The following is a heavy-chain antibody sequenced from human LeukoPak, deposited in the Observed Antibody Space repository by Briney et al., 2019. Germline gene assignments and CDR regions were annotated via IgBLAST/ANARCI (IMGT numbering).Heavy chain of an antibody. Sequence: SGESLRLSCAASGFTFSDYYMTWIRQAPGKGLEWISYISTSAGTIYYADSVKGRFTISRDNAKNSLYLQMNSLRAEDTAVYYCARDEIDSSGFDFDYWGQGTLVTVSS. CDR2: ISTSAGTI. V-gene: IGHV3-11*01. D-gene: IGHD3-22*01. CDR1: GFTFSDYY. CDR3: ARDEIDSSGFDFDY. J-gene: IGHJ4*02.